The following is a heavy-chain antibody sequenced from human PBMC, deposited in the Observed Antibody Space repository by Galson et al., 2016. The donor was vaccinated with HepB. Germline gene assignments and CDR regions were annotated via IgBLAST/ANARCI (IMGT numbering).Heavy chain of an antibody. CDR2: IGASGGGT. CDR3: AKGQGQWLAAALSWIDP. CDR1: GFTFATYA. J-gene: IGHJ5*02. D-gene: IGHD6-19*01. V-gene: IGHV3-23*01. Sequence: SLRLSCAASGFTFATYAMNWVRQAPGKGLEWVSGIGASGGGTYYADSVKGRFTISRDNSKNALFLQMNSLRVEDTAVYHCAKGQGQWLAAALSWIDPWGQGTLVTVSS.